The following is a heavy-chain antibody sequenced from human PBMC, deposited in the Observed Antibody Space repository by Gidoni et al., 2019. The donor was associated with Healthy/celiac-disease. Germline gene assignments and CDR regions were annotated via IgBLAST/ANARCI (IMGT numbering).Heavy chain of an antibody. J-gene: IGHJ4*02. CDR3: AGEAGACRGGGDCYSGTDYFDY. V-gene: IGHV3-21*01. CDR2: ISSSSSYI. D-gene: IGHD2-21*02. Sequence: EVQLVESGGGLVKPGGSLRLSCAASGFTFSSYSMKWVRQAPGKGLEWVSSISSSSSYIYYADSVKGRFTISRDNAKNSLYLQMNSLRAEDTAVYYCAGEAGACRGGGDCYSGTDYFDYWGQGTLVTVSS. CDR1: GFTFSSYS.